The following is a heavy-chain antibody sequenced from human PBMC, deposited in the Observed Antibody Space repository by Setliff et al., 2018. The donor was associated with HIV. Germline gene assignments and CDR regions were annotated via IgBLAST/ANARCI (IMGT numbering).Heavy chain of an antibody. J-gene: IGHJ3*02. CDR1: LDSISSGYY. Sequence: PSETLSLTCIVSLDSISSGYYWGWIRQPPGKGLEWIGSIYHGGSTNYNPSLKSRVTISVDKSKNQFSLKLSSVTAADTAVYYCARATPGYNYGSRHAFDIWGQGTKVTVSS. D-gene: IGHD5-18*01. CDR2: IYHGGST. CDR3: ARATPGYNYGSRHAFDI. V-gene: IGHV4-38-2*02.